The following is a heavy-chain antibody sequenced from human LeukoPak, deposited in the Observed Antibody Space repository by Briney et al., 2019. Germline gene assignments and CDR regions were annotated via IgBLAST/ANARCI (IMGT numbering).Heavy chain of an antibody. V-gene: IGHV1-3*01. D-gene: IGHD3-10*01. CDR1: GYTFTSYA. CDR2: INAGNGNT. J-gene: IGHJ5*02. CDR3: ARNYYGSGSYLNWFDP. Sequence: ASVKVSCKASGYTFTSYAMHWVRQAPGQRLEWMGWINAGNGNTKYSQKFQGRVTITRDASASTAYMELSSLRSEDTAVYYCARNYYGSGSYLNWFDPWGQGTLVTVSS.